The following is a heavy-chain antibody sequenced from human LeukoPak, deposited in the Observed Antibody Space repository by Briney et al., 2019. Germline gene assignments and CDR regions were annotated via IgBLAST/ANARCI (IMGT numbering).Heavy chain of an antibody. V-gene: IGHV4-30-2*01. D-gene: IGHD1-20*01. CDR3: ARDRFVLTGTDYYYYYGMDV. CDR2: IYHSGST. CDR1: GGSISSGSYS. J-gene: IGHJ6*02. Sequence: PSQTLSLTCAVSGGSISSGSYSWSWIRQPPGKGLEWIGYIYHSGSTYYNPSLKSRVTISVDRSKNQFSLKLSSVTAADTAVYYCARDRFVLTGTDYYYYYGMDVWGQGTTVTVSS.